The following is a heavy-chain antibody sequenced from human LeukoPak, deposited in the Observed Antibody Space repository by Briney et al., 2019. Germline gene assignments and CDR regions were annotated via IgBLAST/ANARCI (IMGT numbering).Heavy chain of an antibody. CDR1: GGSFSGYY. CDR2: INHSGST. D-gene: IGHD3-22*01. Sequence: PSETLSLTCAVYGGSFSGYYWSWIREPPGKGLEWIGEINHSGSTNYNPSLKSRVTISVDTSKNQFSLKLSSVTAADAAVYYCARARRLLLAVLDYWGRGTLVTVS. J-gene: IGHJ4*02. V-gene: IGHV4-34*01. CDR3: ARARRLLLAVLDY.